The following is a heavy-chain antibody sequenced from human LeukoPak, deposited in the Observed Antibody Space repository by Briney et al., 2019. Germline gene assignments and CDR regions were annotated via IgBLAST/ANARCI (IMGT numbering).Heavy chain of an antibody. J-gene: IGHJ4*02. CDR3: ARDRGYCSAGSCYSFDQ. CDR2: TYYRSKWYT. V-gene: IGHV6-1*01. Sequence: SQTLSLTCAISGDSVSSKSTAWNWIRQSPSRGLEWLGRTYYRSKWYTGYAVSVKGRTTINPDTSKNQFSLQLNSVTPEDTAVYYCARDRGYCSAGSCYSFDQWGQGTLVTVSS. CDR1: GDSVSSKSTA. D-gene: IGHD2-15*01.